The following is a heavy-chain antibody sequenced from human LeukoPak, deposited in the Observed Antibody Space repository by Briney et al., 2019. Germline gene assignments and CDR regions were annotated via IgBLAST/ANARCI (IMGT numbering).Heavy chain of an antibody. CDR1: GFTFSSFG. Sequence: GGSLRRSCAASGFTFSSFGMHWVRQAPGKGLEWVAFIRYDGSNKYHADSVKGRFTSSRDNSKNTLYLQMNSLRAEDTAVYYCANPDYDSSTYVGDYWGQGTLVTVSS. D-gene: IGHD3-22*01. V-gene: IGHV3-30*02. J-gene: IGHJ4*02. CDR3: ANPDYDSSTYVGDY. CDR2: IRYDGSNK.